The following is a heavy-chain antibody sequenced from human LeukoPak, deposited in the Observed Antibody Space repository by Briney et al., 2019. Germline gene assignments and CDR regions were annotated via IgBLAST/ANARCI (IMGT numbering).Heavy chain of an antibody. CDR2: IRDSGSST. D-gene: IGHD4-17*01. CDR1: GFTFSSYA. V-gene: IGHV3-23*01. J-gene: IGHJ4*02. Sequence: GGFLRLSCAASGFTFSSYAMSWVRQAPGKGLEWVSAIRDSGSSTHYADSVKGRFTTSRDNSKNTLFLQMDSLRAEDTAIYYCARDQGLRYFDYWGQGTLVTVSS. CDR3: ARDQGLRYFDY.